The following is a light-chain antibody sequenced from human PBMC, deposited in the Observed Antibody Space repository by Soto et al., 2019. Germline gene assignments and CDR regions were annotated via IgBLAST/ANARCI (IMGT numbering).Light chain of an antibody. Sequence: AIRMTQSPYSLSASTGDRVTITCRASQGISSYLAWYQQKPGKAPKLLIYAASTLQSGVPSRFSGSGSGTDFTLTISCLQSEDFATYYCQQYYSYTRTFGQGTKVEIK. CDR3: QQYYSYTRT. CDR1: QGISSY. V-gene: IGKV1-8*01. J-gene: IGKJ1*01. CDR2: AAS.